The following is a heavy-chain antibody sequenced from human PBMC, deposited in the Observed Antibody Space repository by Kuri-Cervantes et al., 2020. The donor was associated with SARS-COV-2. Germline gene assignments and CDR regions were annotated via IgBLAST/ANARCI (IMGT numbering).Heavy chain of an antibody. CDR1: GYTLTELS. J-gene: IGHJ3*02. CDR2: FDPEDGET. CDR3: AREKPQPSLWFGELGVAFDI. D-gene: IGHD3-10*01. V-gene: IGHV1-24*01. Sequence: ASVKVSCKVSGYTLTELSMHWVRQAPGKGLEWMGGFDPEDGETIYAQKFQGRVTMTEDTSTDTAYMELRSLRSDDTAVYYCAREKPQPSLWFGELGVAFDIWGQGTMVTVSS.